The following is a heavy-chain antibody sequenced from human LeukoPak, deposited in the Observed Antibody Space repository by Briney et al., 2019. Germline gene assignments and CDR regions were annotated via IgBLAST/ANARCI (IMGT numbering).Heavy chain of an antibody. D-gene: IGHD3-3*01. J-gene: IGHJ4*02. V-gene: IGHV4-4*07. CDR1: GGSISSYY. CDR2: IYTSGST. CDR3: ARGRPASRHYDFWSGSLDY. Sequence: SETLSLTCTVSGGSISSYYWSWIRQPAGKGLEWIGRIYTSGSTNYNPSLKSRVTMSVDTSKNQFSLKLSSVTAADTAVYYCARGRPASRHYDFWSGSLDYWGQGTLVTVSS.